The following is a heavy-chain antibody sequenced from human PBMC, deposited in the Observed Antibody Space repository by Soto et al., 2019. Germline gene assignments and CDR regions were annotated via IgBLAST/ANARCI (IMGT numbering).Heavy chain of an antibody. J-gene: IGHJ6*02. CDR3: AKERIPDYYYYGMDV. D-gene: IGHD2-2*02. Sequence: QVQLVESGGGVVQPGRSLRLSCAASGFTFSSYGMHWVRQAPGKGLEWVAVISYDGSNKYYADSVKGRFTISRDNSKNTLYLKMNSLRAEDTAVYYCAKERIPDYYYYGMDVWGQGTTVTVSS. V-gene: IGHV3-30*18. CDR2: ISYDGSNK. CDR1: GFTFSSYG.